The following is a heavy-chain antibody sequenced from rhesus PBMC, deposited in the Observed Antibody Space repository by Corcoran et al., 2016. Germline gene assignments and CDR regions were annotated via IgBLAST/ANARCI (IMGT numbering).Heavy chain of an antibody. CDR3: AKKVGTSLGGYFDS. D-gene: IGHD1-44*01. CDR1: GFIFRDLW. J-gene: IGHJ4*01. Sequence: EVPLVESGGGLAKPGGFLRLSCAGSGFIFRDLWMDWFCPTPGKGLESVSAINSGGTNTYYADSVKGRFAISRDNSKNTVTLHMDSLRPEDTAIYYCAKKVGTSLGGYFDSWGQGVLVTVSS. V-gene: IGHV3S42*01. CDR2: INSGGTNT.